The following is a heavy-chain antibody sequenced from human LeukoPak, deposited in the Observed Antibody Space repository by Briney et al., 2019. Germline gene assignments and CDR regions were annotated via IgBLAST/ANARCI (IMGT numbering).Heavy chain of an antibody. D-gene: IGHD2-21*02. Sequence: SQTLSLTCSVSGGSISRGGYYWGWIRQPPGKGLEWPGSIFYTGTTYYNPSLKSRVTISVDTSKNQFSLKLSSVTAADTAVYYCVRRVSGDVELFNYFDYWGQGTLVTVSS. CDR1: GGSISRGGYY. CDR3: VRRVSGDVELFNYFDY. J-gene: IGHJ4*02. V-gene: IGHV4-39*01. CDR2: IFYTGTT.